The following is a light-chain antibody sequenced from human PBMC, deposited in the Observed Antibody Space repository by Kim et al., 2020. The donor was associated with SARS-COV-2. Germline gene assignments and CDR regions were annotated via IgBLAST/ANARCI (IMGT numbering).Light chain of an antibody. Sequence: IQMTQSPSSLSASVGDRVTISCRASQYINNYLNWYQQKPGKAPKVLIYAASILQSGVPSRFSGSGSETYFTLTISSLQPEDFATYYCQQSYSNPPEYTFGQGTKLEI. CDR1: QYINNY. V-gene: IGKV1-39*01. CDR2: AAS. CDR3: QQSYSNPPEYT. J-gene: IGKJ2*01.